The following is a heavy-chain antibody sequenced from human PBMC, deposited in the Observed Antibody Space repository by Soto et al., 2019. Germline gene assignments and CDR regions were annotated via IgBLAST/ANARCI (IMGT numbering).Heavy chain of an antibody. CDR3: ARVPTP. CDR2: IYHSGRT. J-gene: IGHJ5*02. Sequence: QLQLQESGSGLVKPSQTLSLTCAVSGGSISSGGYSWSWIRQPPGKGLEWIGYIYHSGRTFYNPSLKGRATISLARSKIQFATQLSSVTAADTAVYFCARVPTPWGQGTLVTVSS. V-gene: IGHV4-30-2*01. CDR1: GGSISSGGYS.